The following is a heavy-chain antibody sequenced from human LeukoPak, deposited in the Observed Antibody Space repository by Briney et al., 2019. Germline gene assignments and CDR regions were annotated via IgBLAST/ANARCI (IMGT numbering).Heavy chain of an antibody. CDR1: GFTFNNYA. CDR3: AKDLPSNIIAASYYFDY. J-gene: IGHJ4*02. Sequence: GGSLRLSCAGSGFTFNNYAMSWVRQALGKGLEWVSGISGTSGRTYYADSVKGRFTISRDNSKNTLFLQMNSLRAEDTAVYYCAKDLPSNIIAASYYFDYWGQGTLVTVSS. D-gene: IGHD6-6*01. CDR2: ISGTSGRT. V-gene: IGHV3-23*01.